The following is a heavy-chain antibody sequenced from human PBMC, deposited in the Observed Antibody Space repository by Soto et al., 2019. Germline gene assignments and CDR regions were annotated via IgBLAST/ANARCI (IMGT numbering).Heavy chain of an antibody. CDR1: GFTFSSYG. V-gene: IGHV3-33*01. D-gene: IGHD2-2*01. CDR3: ARDGGDIVLVPAEIPDYYYGMDV. Sequence: QVQLVESGGGVVQPGRSLRLSCAASGFTFSSYGMHWVRQAPGKGLEWVAVIWYDGSNKYYADSVKGRFTISRDNSQNRXTVPMXXLRAEDTAVYYCARDGGDIVLVPAEIPDYYYGMDVWGQGTTVTVSS. CDR2: IWYDGSNK. J-gene: IGHJ6*02.